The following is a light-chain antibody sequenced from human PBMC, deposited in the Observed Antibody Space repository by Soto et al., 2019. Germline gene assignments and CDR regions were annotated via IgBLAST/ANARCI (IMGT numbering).Light chain of an antibody. CDR2: GAS. Sequence: EIGMTQSPGTVSVPPGKRTTLSFRASRTVHSNVAWYQHKPGQAPRLLIYGASFRATGVPARFSGSGFGTEFTLTISSLQSEDFAVYYCQQYNNWPRTFGQGTKVDI. CDR1: RTVHSN. J-gene: IGKJ1*01. V-gene: IGKV3-15*01. CDR3: QQYNNWPRT.